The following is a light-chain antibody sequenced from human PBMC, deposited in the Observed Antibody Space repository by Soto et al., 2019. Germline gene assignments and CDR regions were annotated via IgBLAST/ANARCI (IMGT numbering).Light chain of an antibody. CDR1: QSVLYSSNNKNY. CDR3: QQYYSKPLT. J-gene: IGKJ4*01. Sequence: DIVMTQSPDSLAVSLGERATINCKSSQSVLYSSNNKNYLVWYQQKVGQPPKLLIYWASTRESGVPDRFSGSGSGTDFTLTISSLKAEDVAVYYCQQYYSKPLTFGGGTKVEIK. V-gene: IGKV4-1*01. CDR2: WAS.